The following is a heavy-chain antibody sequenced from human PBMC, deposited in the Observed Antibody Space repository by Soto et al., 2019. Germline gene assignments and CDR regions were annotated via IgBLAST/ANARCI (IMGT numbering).Heavy chain of an antibody. CDR1: GFTFSSYA. V-gene: IGHV3-23*01. CDR2: ISGSGGST. Sequence: EVQLLESGGGLVQPGGSLRLSCAASGFTFSSYAMSWVRQAPGKGLEWVSAISGSGGSTYYADSVKGRFTISRDNSKNTLYLQMNSLRAEDTAVYYCAKDGRFLEWLPGGWFDPWGQGTLSPSPQ. J-gene: IGHJ5*02. CDR3: AKDGRFLEWLPGGWFDP. D-gene: IGHD3-3*01.